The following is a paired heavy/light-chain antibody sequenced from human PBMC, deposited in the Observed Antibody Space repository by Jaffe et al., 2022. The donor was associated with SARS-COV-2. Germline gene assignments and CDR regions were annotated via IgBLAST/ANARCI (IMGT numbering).Light chain of an antibody. V-gene: IGKV1-39*01. CDR2: SAS. CDR3: QQSYSTPWT. J-gene: IGKJ1*01. Sequence: DIQMTQSPSSLSASVGDRVTITCRASQRISSYLNWYQQKPGKAPKLLIYSASNLQSGVPARFSGSGSGTELTLTISSLQPEDFATYYCQQSYSTPWTIGQGTKVEI. CDR1: QRISSY.
Heavy chain of an antibody. CDR3: ARDSWTPYYYMDV. J-gene: IGHJ6*03. CDR1: GFTVSSNY. CDR2: IYSDGNT. V-gene: IGHV3-53*02. Sequence: EVQLVESGGGLIHPGGSLRLSCGASGFTVSSNYMNWVRQAPGKGLEWVSLIYSDGNTFYADSVKGRFTISRDSSKNTLYLQMNSLRAEDTAVYYCARDSWTPYYYMDVWGKGTTVTVSS. D-gene: IGHD2-15*01.